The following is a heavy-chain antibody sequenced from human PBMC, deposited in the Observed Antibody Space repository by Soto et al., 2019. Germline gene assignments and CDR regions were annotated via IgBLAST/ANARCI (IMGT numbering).Heavy chain of an antibody. CDR1: GYSFTSYW. V-gene: IGHV5-51*01. J-gene: IGHJ6*02. Sequence: PGESLKISCKGSGYSFTSYWIGWVRQMTGKGLEWMGIIYPCDSDTRYSPSFQGQVTISADKSISTAYLQWSSLKASDTAMYYCARHPYWNDNRPYGMDVWGQGTTVTVSS. D-gene: IGHD1-1*01. CDR2: IYPCDSDT. CDR3: ARHPYWNDNRPYGMDV.